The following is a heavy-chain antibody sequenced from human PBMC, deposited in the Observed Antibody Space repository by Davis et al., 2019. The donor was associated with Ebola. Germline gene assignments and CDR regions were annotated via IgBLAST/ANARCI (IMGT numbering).Heavy chain of an antibody. CDR2: ISSSSSYI. D-gene: IGHD1-26*01. CDR3: ARDSSHQTWELHY. CDR1: GFTFSSYS. Sequence: GESLKISCAASGFTFSSYSMNWVRQAPGKGLEWVSSISSSSSYIYYADSVKGRFTISRDNSKNTLYLQMNSLRAEDTAVYYCARDSSHQTWELHYWGQGTLVTVSS. V-gene: IGHV3-21*01. J-gene: IGHJ4*02.